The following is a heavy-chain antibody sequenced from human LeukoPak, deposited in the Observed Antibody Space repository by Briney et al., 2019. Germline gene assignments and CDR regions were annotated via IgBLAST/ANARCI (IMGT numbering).Heavy chain of an antibody. CDR1: GLSFSSFA. V-gene: IGHV3-23*01. CDR3: AKGSSGYFADL. J-gene: IGHJ5*02. Sequence: PGGSLRLSCAASGLSFSSFAMSWVRQGPARGLEWVSAISNDGGGTQYADFVEGRFTISRDNSKNTLFLQMSSLRAEDTALYYCAKGSSGYFADLWGQGTLVTVSS. CDR2: ISNDGGGT. D-gene: IGHD3-22*01.